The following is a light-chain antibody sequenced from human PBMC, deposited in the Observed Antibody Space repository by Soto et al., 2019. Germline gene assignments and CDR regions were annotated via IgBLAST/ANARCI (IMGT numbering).Light chain of an antibody. Sequence: DIVMTQSPDSLAVSLGERATINCKSSQSVLYSSNNKNYLAWYQQKPGQPPKLLIYWASTRESGVPDRFSGSGSGTDFTLTISRLEPEDFAVYSCQQYGGSPLFTFGPGTRVDFK. V-gene: IGKV4-1*01. CDR3: QQYGGSPLFT. CDR1: QSVLYSSNNKNY. J-gene: IGKJ3*01. CDR2: WAS.